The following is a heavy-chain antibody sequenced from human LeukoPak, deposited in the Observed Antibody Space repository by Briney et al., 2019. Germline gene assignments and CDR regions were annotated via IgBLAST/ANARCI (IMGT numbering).Heavy chain of an antibody. CDR3: ARLNPLGGGSCYDY. D-gene: IGHD2-15*01. J-gene: IGHJ4*02. CDR2: ISSSSSYI. CDR1: GFTFSSYS. Sequence: GGSLRLSCAASGFTFSSYSMNWVRQAPGKGLEWVSSISSSSSYIYYADSVKGRFTISRDNAKNSLYLQMNSLRAQDTAVYYCARLNPLGGGSCYDYWGQGTLVTVSS. V-gene: IGHV3-21*01.